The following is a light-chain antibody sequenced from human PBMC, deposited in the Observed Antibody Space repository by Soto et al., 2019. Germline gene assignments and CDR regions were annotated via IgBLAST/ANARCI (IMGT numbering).Light chain of an antibody. CDR3: PVWDSSSEHVV. CDR2: DDS. V-gene: IGLV3-21*02. Sequence: SYELTQPPSVSVAPGQTARIICGGNNIGDKSVHWYQQKPGQAPVLVVYDDSDRPSGIPERFSGSKSWNTATLTISRVEAGDEADYYCPVWDSSSEHVVFGGGTQLTVL. CDR1: NIGDKS. J-gene: IGLJ2*01.